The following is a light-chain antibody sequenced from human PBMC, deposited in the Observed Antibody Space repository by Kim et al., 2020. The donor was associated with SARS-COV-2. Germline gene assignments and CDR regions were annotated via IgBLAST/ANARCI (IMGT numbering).Light chain of an antibody. CDR3: CSFIGTSTYV. CDR1: SSDVGGYNY. Sequence: QSALTQPASVSGSPGQSITISCTGTSSDVGGYNYVSWYQQHTGEVPKLMIYDVTKRPSGVSNRFSGSKSGNTASLTISGLQTEDEADYYCCSFIGTSTYVFGTGTKV. CDR2: DVT. V-gene: IGLV2-14*03. J-gene: IGLJ1*01.